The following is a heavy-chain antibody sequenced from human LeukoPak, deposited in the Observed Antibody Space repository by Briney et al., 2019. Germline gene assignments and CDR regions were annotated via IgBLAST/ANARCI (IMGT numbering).Heavy chain of an antibody. CDR3: ATLRLWFGELGPYGMDV. CDR1: GYTLTELS. D-gene: IGHD3-10*01. J-gene: IGHJ6*02. Sequence: ASVKVSCKVSGYTLTELSMHWVRQAPGKGLEWMGGFDPEDGETIYAQKFQGRVTMTEDTSTDTAHMELSSLRSEDTAVYYCATLRLWFGELGPYGMDVWGQGTTVTVSS. V-gene: IGHV1-24*01. CDR2: FDPEDGET.